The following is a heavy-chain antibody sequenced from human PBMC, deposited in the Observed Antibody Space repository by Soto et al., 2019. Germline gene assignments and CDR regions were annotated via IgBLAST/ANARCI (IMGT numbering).Heavy chain of an antibody. Sequence: QLQLQESGSGLVKPSQTLSLTCAVSGGSISSGGYSWSWIRQPPGKGLEWIGYIYHSGSTYYNPSLKRRLTISVDRSKNQFSQQLSSVTAADTAVYYCARVGGIVASGDAFDIWGQGTMVTVSS. CDR3: ARVGGIVASGDAFDI. D-gene: IGHD5-12*01. CDR1: GGSISSGGYS. V-gene: IGHV4-30-2*01. CDR2: IYHSGST. J-gene: IGHJ3*02.